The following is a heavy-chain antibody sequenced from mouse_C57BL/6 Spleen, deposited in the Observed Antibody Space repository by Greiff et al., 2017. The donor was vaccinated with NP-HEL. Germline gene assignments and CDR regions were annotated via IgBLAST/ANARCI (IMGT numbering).Heavy chain of an antibody. V-gene: IGHV1-15*01. CDR2: IDPETGGT. Sequence: VQLQESGAELVRPGASVTLSCKASGYTFTDYEMHWVKQTPVHGLEWIGAIDPETGGTAYNQKFKGKAILTADKSSSTAYMELRSLTSEDSAVYYCTRERNDYDEGTWFAYWGQGTLVTVSA. J-gene: IGHJ3*01. CDR3: TRERNDYDEGTWFAY. CDR1: GYTFTDYE. D-gene: IGHD2-4*01.